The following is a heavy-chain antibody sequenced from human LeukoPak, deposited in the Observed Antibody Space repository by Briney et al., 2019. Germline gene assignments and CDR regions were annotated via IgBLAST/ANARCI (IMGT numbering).Heavy chain of an antibody. J-gene: IGHJ4*02. Sequence: PSETLSLTCTVSGGSISTYYWSWIRQPAGKGLEWIGRIYTSGSTNHNPSLKSRVTMSVDTAKNQFSLKLSSVTAADTAVYYCARLDIVVVPAAPAHYFDYWGQGTLVTVSS. D-gene: IGHD2-2*03. V-gene: IGHV4-4*07. CDR2: IYTSGST. CDR1: GGSISTYY. CDR3: ARLDIVVVPAAPAHYFDY.